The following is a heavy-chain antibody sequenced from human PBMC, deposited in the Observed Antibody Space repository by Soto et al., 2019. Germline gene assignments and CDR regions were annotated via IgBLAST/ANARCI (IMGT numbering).Heavy chain of an antibody. Sequence: QITLKESGPTLVKPTQTLTLTCTFSGFSLSTSGVGVGCVRQPPGKALEWLAVIHWNDDNPYTSSLKTRLTVTKDITKNQVVFTMTHMDPVDTGTYYCIHRRVNGGMDHWGPGILVTVSS. CDR3: IHRRVNGGMDH. J-gene: IGHJ4*02. CDR1: GFSLSTSGVG. CDR2: IHWNDDN. V-gene: IGHV2-5*01.